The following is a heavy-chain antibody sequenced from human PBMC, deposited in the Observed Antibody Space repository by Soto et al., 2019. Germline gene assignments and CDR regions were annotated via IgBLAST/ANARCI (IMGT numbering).Heavy chain of an antibody. CDR2: IIPIFGTA. Sequence: GASVKVSCKASGGTFSSYAISWVRQAPGQGLEWMGGIIPIFGTANYAQKFQGRVTITADESTSTAYLQWSSLKASDTAMYYCARSGYSSGWYLNYWGQGTLVTVSS. CDR1: GGTFSSYA. CDR3: ARSGYSSGWYLNY. V-gene: IGHV1-69*13. J-gene: IGHJ4*02. D-gene: IGHD6-19*01.